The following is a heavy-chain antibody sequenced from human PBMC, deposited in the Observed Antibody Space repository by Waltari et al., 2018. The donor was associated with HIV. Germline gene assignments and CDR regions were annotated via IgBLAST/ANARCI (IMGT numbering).Heavy chain of an antibody. Sequence: EVQLVESGGGLVKPGGSLRRSCVASGFTFNTFSMKWVRQAPGKGLEWVSSISSTSSFIYYADSLKGRFTVSRDNAKNSLYPQINNLRADDTAVYYCASEDFWGGPHQWGQGTLVTVSS. V-gene: IGHV3-21*01. J-gene: IGHJ4*02. CDR3: ASEDFWGGPHQ. CDR2: ISSTSSFI. CDR1: GFTFNTFS. D-gene: IGHD3-3*01.